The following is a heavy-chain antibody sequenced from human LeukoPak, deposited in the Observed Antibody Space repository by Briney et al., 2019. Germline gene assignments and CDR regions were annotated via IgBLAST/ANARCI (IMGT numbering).Heavy chain of an antibody. Sequence: SETLSLTCTVSGGSISSGSYYWSWIRQPAGKGLEWIGRIYTSGSTNYNPSLKSRVTISVDTSKNQFSLKLSSVTAADTAVYYCARDARGYSYDHFDYWGQGTLVTVSS. V-gene: IGHV4-61*02. J-gene: IGHJ4*02. CDR2: IYTSGST. CDR3: ARDARGYSYDHFDY. D-gene: IGHD5-18*01. CDR1: GGSISSGSYY.